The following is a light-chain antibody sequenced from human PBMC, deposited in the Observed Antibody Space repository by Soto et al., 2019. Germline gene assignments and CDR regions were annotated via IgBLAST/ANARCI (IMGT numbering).Light chain of an antibody. Sequence: EIVMTQSPATLSVSPGERATLSCRASQSVSSNLAWYQQKPGQAPRLLIYGASTRAPGIPARFSGSGSGPEFTLTISSLQSEDFAVYDCQQYNNWPRTFGQGTKV. J-gene: IGKJ1*01. V-gene: IGKV3-15*01. CDR2: GAS. CDR3: QQYNNWPRT. CDR1: QSVSSN.